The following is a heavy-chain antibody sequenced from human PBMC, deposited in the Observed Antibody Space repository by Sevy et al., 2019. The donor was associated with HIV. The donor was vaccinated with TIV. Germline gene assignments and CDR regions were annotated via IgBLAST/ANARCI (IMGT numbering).Heavy chain of an antibody. CDR3: VKEGGGEGGDH. CDR2: IQYDGGNK. D-gene: IGHD2-21*01. J-gene: IGHJ4*02. Sequence: GGSLRLSCAASGFSYSSYGMHWVRQAPGKGLEWVAYIQYDGGNKDYADSVKGRFTISGDNSRNALDLQMNSLRVDDTGVYYCVKEGGGEGGDHWGQGTVITVS. V-gene: IGHV3-30*02. CDR1: GFSYSSYG.